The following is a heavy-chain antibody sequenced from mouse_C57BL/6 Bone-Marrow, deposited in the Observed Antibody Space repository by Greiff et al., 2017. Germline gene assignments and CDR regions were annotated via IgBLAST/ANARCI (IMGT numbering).Heavy chain of an antibody. Sequence: QVQLQQSGAELMKPGASVKLSCKATGYTFTGYWIEWVKQRPGHGLEWIGEILPGSGSTNYNEKFKGKATFTADTSSNTAYMQLSSLTTKDSAIYYCARHYYGSSLLTEAMDYWGQGTSVTVSS. CDR2: ILPGSGST. CDR3: ARHYYGSSLLTEAMDY. CDR1: GYTFTGYW. V-gene: IGHV1-9*01. J-gene: IGHJ4*01. D-gene: IGHD1-1*01.